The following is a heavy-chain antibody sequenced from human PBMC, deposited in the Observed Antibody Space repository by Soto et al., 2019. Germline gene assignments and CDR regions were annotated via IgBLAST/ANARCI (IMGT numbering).Heavy chain of an antibody. D-gene: IGHD4-4*01. Sequence: QVQLVQSGAEVKKPGASVKVSCKASGYTFTGYYMHWVRQAPGQGLEWMGWINPNSGGTNYAQKFQGRVTMTRDTSISTAYMELSRLRSDDTAVYYCARDPLETTVTAEGWFDPWGQGTLVTVSS. V-gene: IGHV1-2*02. CDR3: ARDPLETTVTAEGWFDP. J-gene: IGHJ5*02. CDR1: GYTFTGYY. CDR2: INPNSGGT.